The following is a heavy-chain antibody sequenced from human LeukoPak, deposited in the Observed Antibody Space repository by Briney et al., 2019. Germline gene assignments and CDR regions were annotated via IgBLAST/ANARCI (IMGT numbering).Heavy chain of an antibody. V-gene: IGHV4-4*08. J-gene: IGHJ4*02. CDR3: ARGGSSWPIPPHWFDY. CDR2: VYTSGAT. D-gene: IGHD6-13*01. CDR1: GGSINNYY. Sequence: SETLSLTCSVSGGSINNYYWSWIRQPPGKGLEWIGRVYTSGATNSNPSLKNRVSISIDPSKNQFSLDLDSVTAADTAVYYCARGGSSWPIPPHWFDYWGPGVLVTVSS.